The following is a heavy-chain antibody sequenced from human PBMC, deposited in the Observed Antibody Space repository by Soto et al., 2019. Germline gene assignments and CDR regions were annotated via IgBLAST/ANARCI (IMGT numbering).Heavy chain of an antibody. Sequence: EVQLVESGGGLVQPGGSLRLSCAASGFSFSSYRMAWVRQAPRKGLEWVANIQLGGSSIEYVDSVKGRFTISRDDAKNSLYLDMNSLRVEDTALYYCARWRGAQSEFDYWGQGTLVIVSS. V-gene: IGHV3-7*01. J-gene: IGHJ4*02. CDR2: IQLGGSSI. D-gene: IGHD3-3*01. CDR1: GFSFSSYR. CDR3: ARWRGAQSEFDY.